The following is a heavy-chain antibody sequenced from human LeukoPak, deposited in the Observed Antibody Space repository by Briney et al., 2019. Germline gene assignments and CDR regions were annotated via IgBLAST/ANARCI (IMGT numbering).Heavy chain of an antibody. V-gene: IGHV1-2*02. CDR3: ARFGEDGDDMDV. J-gene: IGHJ6*03. CDR2: IDPKSGVT. D-gene: IGHD4-17*01. CDR1: GYSFTAYL. Sequence: ASMKVSCKASGYSFTAYLIHCVREAPGQGLEWMGLIDPKSGVTSSAEKFQGRVTMTRDTSNSTVYVELDSLTSDDSAVYYCARFGEDGDDMDVWGKGTTVTVS.